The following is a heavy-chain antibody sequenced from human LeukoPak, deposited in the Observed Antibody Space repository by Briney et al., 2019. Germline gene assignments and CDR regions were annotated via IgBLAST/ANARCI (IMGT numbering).Heavy chain of an antibody. Sequence: ASVKVSCKASGYTFTDYYMHWMRQAPGQGPEWMGWMNPNSGGTNYAQKFQGRVTMTRDTSITTAYMELSSLRSDDTAVYYCAPRRVAADKGFDYRGQGTLVTVS. D-gene: IGHD6-19*01. CDR1: GYTFTDYY. V-gene: IGHV1-2*02. J-gene: IGHJ4*02. CDR2: MNPNSGGT. CDR3: APRRVAADKGFDY.